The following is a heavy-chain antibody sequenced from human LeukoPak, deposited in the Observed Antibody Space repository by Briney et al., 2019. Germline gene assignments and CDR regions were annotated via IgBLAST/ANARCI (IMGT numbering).Heavy chain of an antibody. Sequence: GESLKISCKGSGYSFTSYWIGWVRQAPGKGLEWVAVISYDGSNKYYADSVKGRFTISRDNSKNTLYLQMNSLRAEDTAVYYCARAARGAFDIWGQGTMVTVSS. CDR3: ARAARGAFDI. CDR1: GYSFTSYW. CDR2: ISYDGSNK. D-gene: IGHD6-6*01. J-gene: IGHJ3*02. V-gene: IGHV3-30*19.